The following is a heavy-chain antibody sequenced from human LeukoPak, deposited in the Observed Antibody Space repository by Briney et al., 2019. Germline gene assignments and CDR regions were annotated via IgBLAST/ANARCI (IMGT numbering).Heavy chain of an antibody. CDR2: LNGDGGTT. CDR3: ARDRGALDY. V-gene: IGHV3-74*01. CDR1: GFTFSNYW. Sequence: GGSLRLSCTASGFTFSNYWMHWVRQAPEKGLVWVSRLNGDGGTTRYADSVKGRFTISRDNAKNTVYLQMNSLRAEDTAVYYCARDRGALDYWGQGTLVTVSS. J-gene: IGHJ4*02.